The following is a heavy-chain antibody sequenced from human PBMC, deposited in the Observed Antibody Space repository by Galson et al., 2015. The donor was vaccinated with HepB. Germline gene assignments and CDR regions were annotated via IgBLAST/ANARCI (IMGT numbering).Heavy chain of an antibody. CDR2: INTNTGNP. J-gene: IGHJ6*02. D-gene: IGHD2-15*01. Sequence: SVKVSCKASGYTFTRYAMNWVRQAPGQGLEWMGWINTNTGNPTYAQGFTGWFVFSLDTSVSTAYLQISSLKAEDTAVYYCARESGYCSGGRCHSGSNGMNVWGQGTTVTVSS. CDR3: ARESGYCSGGRCHSGSNGMNV. CDR1: GYTFTRYA. V-gene: IGHV7-4-1*02.